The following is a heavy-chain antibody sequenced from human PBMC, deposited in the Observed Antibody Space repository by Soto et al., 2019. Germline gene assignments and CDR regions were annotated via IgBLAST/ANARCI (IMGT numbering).Heavy chain of an antibody. Sequence: ASVKVSCKTSGYTFTTYGIIWVRQAPGQHLEWLGWISARSGDTNYAQGFQGRVTLTTDTSTSTAYMELKNLRSDDTAVYFCARVMLLPNPAADFWGQGTLVTVSS. CDR1: GYTFTTYG. J-gene: IGHJ4*02. CDR2: ISARSGDT. V-gene: IGHV1-18*04. CDR3: ARVMLLPNPAADF. D-gene: IGHD2-21*01.